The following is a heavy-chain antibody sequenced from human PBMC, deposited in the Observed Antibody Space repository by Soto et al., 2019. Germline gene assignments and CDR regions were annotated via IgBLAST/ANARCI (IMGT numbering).Heavy chain of an antibody. D-gene: IGHD3-3*01. CDR3: ARVSNFGVVTGSIGFDY. J-gene: IGHJ4*02. CDR2: IYSSGST. Sequence: LTETLSLTCTFSIHSISRGEYYCTWFPPHPGKGWEWMGEIYSSGSTTHIASLNSRVTISVETCKNQYSLKLSSVTAADTAVYYCARVSNFGVVTGSIGFDYWGQGTLVTVSS. V-gene: IGHV4-61*08. CDR1: IHSISRGEYY.